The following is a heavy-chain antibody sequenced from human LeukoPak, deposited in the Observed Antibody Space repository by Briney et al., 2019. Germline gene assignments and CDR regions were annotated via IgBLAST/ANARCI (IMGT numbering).Heavy chain of an antibody. CDR2: INPNSGGT. Sequence: ASVKVSCKASGYTFTGYYMHWVRQAPGQGLEWMGWINPNSGGTNYAQKFQGRVTMTRDTSISTAYMELSRLRSDDTAVYYCARDSSYDFWSGSGAPGGMDVWGQGTTVTVSS. J-gene: IGHJ6*02. D-gene: IGHD3-3*01. CDR1: GYTFTGYY. V-gene: IGHV1-2*02. CDR3: ARDSSYDFWSGSGAPGGMDV.